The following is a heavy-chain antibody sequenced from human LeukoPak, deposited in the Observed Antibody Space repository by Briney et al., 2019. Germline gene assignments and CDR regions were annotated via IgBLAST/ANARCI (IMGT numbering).Heavy chain of an antibody. Sequence: PSETLSLTCGVFGVSINDYYWSWIRQSPGKGLEWIGEISHTEGTRYNPSLESRGTMSVGTSENQLSLKLIFVTAADTAVYYCARIRCGHSGSVCYNHWGLGTLVTVSS. CDR2: ISHTEGT. V-gene: IGHV4-34*01. J-gene: IGHJ4*02. D-gene: IGHD2-21*01. CDR3: ARIRCGHSGSVCYNH. CDR1: GVSINDYY.